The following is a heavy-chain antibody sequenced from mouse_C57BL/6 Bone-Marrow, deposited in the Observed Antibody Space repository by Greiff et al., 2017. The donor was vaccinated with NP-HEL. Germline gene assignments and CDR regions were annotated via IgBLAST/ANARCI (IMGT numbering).Heavy chain of an antibody. CDR3: ARYYYGSRAWFAY. D-gene: IGHD1-1*01. V-gene: IGHV1-64*01. CDR1: GYTFTSYW. CDR2: IHPNSGST. Sequence: VQLQQPGAELVKPGASVKLSCKASGYTFTSYWMHWVKQRPGQGLEWIGMIHPNSGSTNYNEKFKSKATLTVDKSSSTAYMQLSSLTSEDSAVYYCARYYYGSRAWFAYWGQGTLVTVSA. J-gene: IGHJ3*01.